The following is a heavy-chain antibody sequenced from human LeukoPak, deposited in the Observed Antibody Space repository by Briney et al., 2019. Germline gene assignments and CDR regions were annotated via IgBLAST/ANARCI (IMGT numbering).Heavy chain of an antibody. Sequence: ASVKVSCKASGYTFTTYGISWVRQAPGQGLEYMGWISGYNDNTRYAQKFQGRVTMTTERNTSTAYMELRSLRLDDTAVYYCARVHDFWSAYKPAPDYWGQGTLVTVSS. CDR1: GYTFTTYG. D-gene: IGHD3-3*01. V-gene: IGHV1-18*04. J-gene: IGHJ4*02. CDR2: ISGYNDNT. CDR3: ARVHDFWSAYKPAPDY.